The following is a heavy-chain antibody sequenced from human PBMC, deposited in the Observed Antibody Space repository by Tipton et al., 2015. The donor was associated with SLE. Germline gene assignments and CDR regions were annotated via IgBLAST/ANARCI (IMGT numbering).Heavy chain of an antibody. V-gene: IGHV3-23*01. J-gene: IGHJ6*02. CDR1: GFTFSSYA. CDR2: ISGSGGST. D-gene: IGHD2-15*01. Sequence: SLRLSCAASGFTFSSYAMSWVRQAPGKGLEWVSSISGSGGSTYYADSVKGRFTISRDNSRNTLYLQMNSLRVEDTAVYHCAKARLALVGVFRYYYGMGVWGQGTTVTVSS. CDR3: AKARLALVGVFRYYYGMGV.